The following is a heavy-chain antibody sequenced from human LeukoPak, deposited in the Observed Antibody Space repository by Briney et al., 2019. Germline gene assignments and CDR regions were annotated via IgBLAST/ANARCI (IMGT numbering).Heavy chain of an antibody. CDR2: IYSGGTT. J-gene: IGHJ6*02. CDR3: AGEIIAARAGMDV. CDR1: GFTVSSNY. Sequence: PGGSLRLSCAASGFTVSSNYMSWVRQAPGKGLEWVSVIYSGGTTYYADSVTGRFTISRDNSKNKEYLQMNSLRGEDTGGYYCAGEIIAARAGMDVWGQGTTVTVSS. V-gene: IGHV3-53*01. D-gene: IGHD6-6*01.